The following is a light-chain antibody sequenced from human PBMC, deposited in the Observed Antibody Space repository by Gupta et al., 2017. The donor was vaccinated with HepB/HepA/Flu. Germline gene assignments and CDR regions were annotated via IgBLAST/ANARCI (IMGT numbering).Light chain of an antibody. CDR2: SNN. J-gene: IGLJ3*02. Sequence: QSVLTQPPSASGTPGQRVTISCSGSSSNIGTNTVNWYQQLPGTAPKLLMYSNNQRPSGVPDRVSGSKSGTSTSLAISGLQSEDEADYYCATGDDSLNGRVVGGGTKLTVL. CDR3: ATGDDSLNGRV. CDR1: SSNIGTNT. V-gene: IGLV1-44*01.